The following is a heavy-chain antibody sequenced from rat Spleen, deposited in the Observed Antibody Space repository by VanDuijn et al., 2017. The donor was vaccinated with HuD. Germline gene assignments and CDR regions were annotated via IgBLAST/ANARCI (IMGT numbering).Heavy chain of an antibody. CDR3: TRHHYDGYYHGPVLGVMDA. CDR1: GFTFSDYN. CDR2: ISNARGIT. D-gene: IGHD1-12*03. J-gene: IGHJ4*01. V-gene: IGHV5-7*01. Sequence: EVQLVESGGGLVQPGRSLKLSCAASGFTFSDYNMAWVRQAPGMGLEWIASISNARGITYYPDSVKGRFTISRDNAKRTLYLQMDSLRSEDSASYYCTRHHYDGYYHGPVLGVMDAWGQGASVTVSS.